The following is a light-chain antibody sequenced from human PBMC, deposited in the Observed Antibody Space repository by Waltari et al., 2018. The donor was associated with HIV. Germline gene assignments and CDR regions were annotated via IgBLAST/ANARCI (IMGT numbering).Light chain of an antibody. CDR3: SSYTSSSTWV. Sequence: QSALTQPAPVSGSPRQSITISCTGTTSYLGGYDYVPWYQQHPGKAHKLMIYDVSKRPSGVSNRFSGSKSSNAASLTIAGLQAEDGADYYCSSYTSSSTWVFGGGTKLTVL. CDR2: DVS. CDR1: TSYLGGYDY. V-gene: IGLV2-14*01. J-gene: IGLJ3*02.